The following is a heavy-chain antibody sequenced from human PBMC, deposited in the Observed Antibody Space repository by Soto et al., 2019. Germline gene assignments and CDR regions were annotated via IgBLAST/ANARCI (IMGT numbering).Heavy chain of an antibody. J-gene: IGHJ3*02. CDR1: GFTFTTYW. CDR2: IRQDGGAQ. CDR3: AREGPADGLDI. Sequence: EEQLVESGGGLAQPGGSLRLSCVASGFTFTTYWMSWVRQAPGKGLEWVANIRQDGGAQYYVDSVKGRFTISRDNAKNSLFLQMNSLRAEDTAVYYCAREGPADGLDIWGQGTMVTVSS. V-gene: IGHV3-7*01.